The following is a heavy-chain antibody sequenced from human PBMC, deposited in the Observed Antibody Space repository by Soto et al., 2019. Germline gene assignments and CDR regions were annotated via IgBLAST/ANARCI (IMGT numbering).Heavy chain of an antibody. CDR2: ISYSGST. J-gene: IGHJ3*01. CDR1: AGSISTFNYY. Sequence: QVQLQESGPGLVRPSQTLSLTCTVSAGSISTFNYYWSWIRQHPEKGLEWIGYISYSGSTFYHSSXKXXVTISLDTSKKQFSLPLTSVTAADTAVYYCARSAQWDGFDPWGQGTMVTVSS. V-gene: IGHV4-31*03. CDR3: ARSAQWDGFDP. D-gene: IGHD2-8*01.